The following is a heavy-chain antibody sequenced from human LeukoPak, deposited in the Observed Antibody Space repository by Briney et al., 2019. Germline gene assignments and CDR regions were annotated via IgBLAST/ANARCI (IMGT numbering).Heavy chain of an antibody. CDR2: IYYSGST. CDR1: GGSISSYY. J-gene: IGHJ4*02. CDR3: ARESARMITFGGVIVAGLNYFDY. V-gene: IGHV4-59*12. D-gene: IGHD3-16*02. Sequence: PSETLSLTCTVSGGSISSYYWSWIRQLPGKGLEWIGYIYYSGSTYYNPSLKSRVTISVDTSKNQFSLKLSSVTAADTAVYYCARESARMITFGGVIVAGLNYFDYWGQGTLVTVSS.